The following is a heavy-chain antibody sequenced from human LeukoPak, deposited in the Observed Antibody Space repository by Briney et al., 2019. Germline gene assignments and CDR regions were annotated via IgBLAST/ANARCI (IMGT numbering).Heavy chain of an antibody. J-gene: IGHJ5*02. D-gene: IGHD1-26*01. CDR2: IVVGSGNT. CDR1: GFTFTSSA. V-gene: IGHV1-58*01. CDR3: AADDERMGATGP. Sequence: SVKVSCKASGFTFTSSAVQWVRQARGQRLEWIGWIVVGSGNTNYAQKFQERVTITRDMSTSTAYMELSSLRSEDTAVYYCAADDERMGATGPWGQGTLVTVSS.